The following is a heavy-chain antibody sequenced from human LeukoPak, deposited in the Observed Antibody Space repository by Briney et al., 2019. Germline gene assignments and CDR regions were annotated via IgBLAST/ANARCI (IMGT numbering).Heavy chain of an antibody. J-gene: IGHJ6*03. CDR1: GFTFSGYA. V-gene: IGHV3-23*01. CDR3: AKKGNNYYYSYMDV. Sequence: GVSLRLSCAASGFTFSGYAMSWVRQAPGKGLEWVSAISGSGGSTYYADSVKGRFTISRDNSKNTLYLLMNSLRAEDTAVYYCAKKGNNYYYSYMDVWGKGTTVTVSS. D-gene: IGHD2/OR15-2a*01. CDR2: ISGSGGST.